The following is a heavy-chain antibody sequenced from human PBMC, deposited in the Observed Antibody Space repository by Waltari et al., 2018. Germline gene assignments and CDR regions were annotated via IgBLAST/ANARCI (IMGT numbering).Heavy chain of an antibody. D-gene: IGHD2-21*01. CDR2: IYHSGGT. CDR1: GYSISSGYY. J-gene: IGHJ4*02. V-gene: IGHV4-38-2*01. CDR3: ARVQLRPAYYFDY. Sequence: QVQLQESGPGLVKPSETLSLTCAVSGYSISSGYYWGWIRQPPGKGLEWIGSIYHSGGTYYNPSLKGRVTIAVDTSKNQFSLKLSSVTAADTAVYYCARVQLRPAYYFDYWGQGTLVTVSS.